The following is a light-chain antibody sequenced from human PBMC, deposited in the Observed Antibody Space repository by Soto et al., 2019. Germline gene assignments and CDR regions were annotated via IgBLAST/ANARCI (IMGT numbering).Light chain of an antibody. Sequence: EIVLTQSPGTLSLSPGERATLSCRASQSVSSSYLAWYQQKPGLAPRLLIYDASSRATGIPDRFSGSGSGTDFTLTISRLEPEDFAVYYCQQYGSSPRTFGQGTKVGIK. J-gene: IGKJ1*01. CDR1: QSVSSSY. CDR3: QQYGSSPRT. CDR2: DAS. V-gene: IGKV3D-20*01.